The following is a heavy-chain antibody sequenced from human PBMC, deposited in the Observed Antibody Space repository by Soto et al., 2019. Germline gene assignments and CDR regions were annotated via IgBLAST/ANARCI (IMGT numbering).Heavy chain of an antibody. CDR2: IIPIVGTA. J-gene: IGHJ5*02. CDR3: ASGLDSSSWYLGLFDP. D-gene: IGHD6-13*01. Sequence: QVQLVQSGAEVEKPGSSVKVSCKASGGTFSSYAISWVRQAPGQGLECMGGIIPIVGTANYEQKFQGRVTITADESTSTAYMELRSLRSEDTAVYYCASGLDSSSWYLGLFDPWGQGTLVTVSS. CDR1: GGTFSSYA. V-gene: IGHV1-69*12.